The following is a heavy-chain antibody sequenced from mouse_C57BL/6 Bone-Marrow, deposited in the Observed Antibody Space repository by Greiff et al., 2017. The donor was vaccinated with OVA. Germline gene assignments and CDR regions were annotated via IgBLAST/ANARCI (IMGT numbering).Heavy chain of an antibody. CDR2: IDPSDSYT. V-gene: IGHV1-59*01. D-gene: IGHD1-1*01. J-gene: IGHJ4*01. Sequence: QVQLQQPGAELVRPGTSVKLSCKASGYTFTSYWMHWVKQRPGQGLEWIGVIDPSDSYTNYNQKFKGKATLTVDTSSSTAYMQLSRLTSEDSAVYYCARGITTVVAQGMDYWGQGTSVTVSS. CDR3: ARGITTVVAQGMDY. CDR1: GYTFTSYW.